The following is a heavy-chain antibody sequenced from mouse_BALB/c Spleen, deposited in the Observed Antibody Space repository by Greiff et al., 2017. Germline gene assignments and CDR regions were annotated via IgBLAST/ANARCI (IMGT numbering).Heavy chain of an antibody. V-gene: IGHV5-12-2*01. Sequence: EVKLMESGGGLVQPGGSLKLSCAASGFTFSSYTMSWVRQTPEKRLEWVAYISNGGGSTYYPDTVKGRFTISRDNAKNTLYLQMSSLKSEDTAMYYCARGSYYFDYWGQGTTLTVSS. CDR3: ARGSYYFDY. J-gene: IGHJ2*01. CDR1: GFTFSSYT. CDR2: ISNGGGST.